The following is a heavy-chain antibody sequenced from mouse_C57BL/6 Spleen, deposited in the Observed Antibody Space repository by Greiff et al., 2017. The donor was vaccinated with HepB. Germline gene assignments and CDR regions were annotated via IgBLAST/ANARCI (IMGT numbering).Heavy chain of an antibody. J-gene: IGHJ2*01. Sequence: VKLMESGAELVRPGASVKLSCKASGYTFTDYYINWVKQRPGQGLEWIARIYPGSGNTYYNEKFKGKATLTAEKSSSTAYMQLSSLTSEDSAVYFCAREDYGSSYNFDYWGQGTTLTVSS. CDR1: GYTFTDYY. CDR3: AREDYGSSYNFDY. D-gene: IGHD1-1*01. V-gene: IGHV1-76*01. CDR2: IYPGSGNT.